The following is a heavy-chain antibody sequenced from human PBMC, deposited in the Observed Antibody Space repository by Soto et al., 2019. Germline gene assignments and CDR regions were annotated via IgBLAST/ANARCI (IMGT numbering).Heavy chain of an antibody. V-gene: IGHV4-31*03. CDR1: GGSISSGGYY. CDR3: ASSPMTPTTFDY. Sequence: QVQLQESGPGLVKPSQTLSLTCTVSGGSISSGGYYWSWIRQHPGKGLEWIGYIYYSGSTYYNPSLTTRXXIXVXXSKSQFSLKLSSVTAADTAVYYCASSPMTPTTFDYWGQGTLVTVSS. CDR2: IYYSGST. D-gene: IGHD1-1*01. J-gene: IGHJ4*02.